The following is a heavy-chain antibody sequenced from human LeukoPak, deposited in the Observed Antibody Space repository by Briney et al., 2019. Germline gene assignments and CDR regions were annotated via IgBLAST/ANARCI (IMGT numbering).Heavy chain of an antibody. Sequence: ASLKLSCKASGYTFTSYDMHWVRQAPGKGLEWMGIINPSGGSTSYAQTLQGRVTITRDTSTSTVYMELSSLRSEDTAVYYCAREREVRMATMNLDYWGQGTLVTVSS. J-gene: IGHJ4*02. V-gene: IGHV1-46*01. CDR1: GYTFTSYD. CDR3: AREREVRMATMNLDY. CDR2: INPSGGST. D-gene: IGHD5-24*01.